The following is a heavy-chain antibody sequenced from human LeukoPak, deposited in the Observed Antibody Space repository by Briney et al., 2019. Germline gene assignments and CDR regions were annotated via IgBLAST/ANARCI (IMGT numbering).Heavy chain of an antibody. D-gene: IGHD3-22*01. J-gene: IGHJ3*02. CDR3: ARRGPASDYYYKGGFDI. CDR2: ISGNGGST. Sequence: GGSLRLSCATSQFNFNKFGMTWVRQAPGKGLEWVSSISGNGGSTQYADSVQGRFAISRDNSKNTLYLQMNSLRAEDTAVYYCARRGPASDYYYKGGFDIWGQGTMVTVSS. V-gene: IGHV3-23*01. CDR1: QFNFNKFG.